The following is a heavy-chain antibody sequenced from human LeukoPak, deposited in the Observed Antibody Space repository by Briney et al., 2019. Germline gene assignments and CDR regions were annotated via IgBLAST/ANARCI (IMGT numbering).Heavy chain of an antibody. CDR3: AKELHPVAAAGLFDY. CDR1: GGTFSSYA. J-gene: IGHJ4*02. CDR2: IIPILGIA. Sequence: SVKVSCKASGGTFSSYAISWVRQAPGQGLEWMGRIIPILGIANYAQKFQGRVTITADKSTSTAYMELSSLRSEDTAVYYCAKELHPVAAAGLFDYWGQGTLVTVSS. D-gene: IGHD6-13*01. V-gene: IGHV1-69*04.